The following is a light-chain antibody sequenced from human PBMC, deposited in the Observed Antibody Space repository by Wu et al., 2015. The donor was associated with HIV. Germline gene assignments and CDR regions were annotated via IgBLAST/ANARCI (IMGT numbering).Light chain of an antibody. CDR2: GAS. V-gene: IGKV3-20*01. CDR1: QSVSSNY. J-gene: IGKJ1*01. CDR3: QQYGDSLTWT. Sequence: EIVLTQSPGTLSLSPGERATLSCRASQSVSSNYLAWYQQKPGQAPRLLIYGASRRATGIPDRFSGSGSATELTLTISRLESEDFAVYYCQQYGDSLTWTFGQGTKVEIK.